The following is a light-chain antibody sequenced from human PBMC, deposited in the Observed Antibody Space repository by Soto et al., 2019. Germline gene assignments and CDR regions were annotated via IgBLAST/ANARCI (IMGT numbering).Light chain of an antibody. Sequence: QSALTQPRSVSGSPGQSVTISCTGTSSEVGRYNYVSWYQQLPGKAPKLIIYDVTKRPSGVPDRFSGSKSGNTASLTISGLQADDEADYYCCSYAGRSTPYVFGTGTKVTVL. CDR1: SSEVGRYNY. CDR2: DVT. J-gene: IGLJ1*01. CDR3: CSYAGRSTPYV. V-gene: IGLV2-11*01.